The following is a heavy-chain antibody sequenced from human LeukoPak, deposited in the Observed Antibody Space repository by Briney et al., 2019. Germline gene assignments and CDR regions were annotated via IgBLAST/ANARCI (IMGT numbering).Heavy chain of an antibody. D-gene: IGHD1-26*01. Sequence: GGSRRLSCAASGFTFSSYAMSWVRQAPGKGLEWVSGISASGGGTYYADSVRGRFTISRDNSKNTLYVQMNSLRDEDTAVYYCAEDQRWESPHYLDSWGQGTLVTVSS. CDR2: ISASGGGT. V-gene: IGHV3-23*01. CDR3: AEDQRWESPHYLDS. CDR1: GFTFSSYA. J-gene: IGHJ4*02.